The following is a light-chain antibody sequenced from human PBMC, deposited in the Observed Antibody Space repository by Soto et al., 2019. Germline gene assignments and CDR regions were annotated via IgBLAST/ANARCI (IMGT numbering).Light chain of an antibody. CDR2: GAS. J-gene: IGKJ4*01. V-gene: IGKV1-9*01. CDR3: QQTRSYPST. Sequence: IQLTQSPSSLSASVGDSVTITCRASQGITSYLAWYQQKPGKAPNLLIYGASTLQSGVPSGFSGSGSGTDFTLTINSLQAEDFATYYCQQTRSYPSTFGGGTKVDIK. CDR1: QGITSY.